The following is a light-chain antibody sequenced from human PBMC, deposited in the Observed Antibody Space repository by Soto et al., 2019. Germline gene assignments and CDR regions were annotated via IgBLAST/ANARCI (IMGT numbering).Light chain of an antibody. CDR1: QSVSSSY. CDR2: GAS. Sequence: IVLTQSPGTLSFSPGERATLSCRASQSVSSSYLAWYQQKPGQAPRLLIYGASSRATGIPDRFSGSGSGTDFTLTISRLEPEDFAVYYCTQYGSSPTWTFGHGTKVEIX. J-gene: IGKJ1*01. V-gene: IGKV3-20*01. CDR3: TQYGSSPTWT.